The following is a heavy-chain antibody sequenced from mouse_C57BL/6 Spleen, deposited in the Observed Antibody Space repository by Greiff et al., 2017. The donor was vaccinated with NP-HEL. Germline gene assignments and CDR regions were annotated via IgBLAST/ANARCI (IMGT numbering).Heavy chain of an antibody. CDR2: IDPSDSYT. CDR3: ARWSDYDGSYYAMDY. J-gene: IGHJ4*01. V-gene: IGHV1-50*01. CDR1: GYTFTSYW. Sequence: VQLQQPGAELVKPGASVKLSCKASGYTFTSYWMQWVKQRPGQGLEWIGEIDPSDSYTNYNQKFKGKATLTVDTSSSTAYMQLSSLTSEDSAVYYCARWSDYDGSYYAMDYWGQGTSVTVSS. D-gene: IGHD2-4*01.